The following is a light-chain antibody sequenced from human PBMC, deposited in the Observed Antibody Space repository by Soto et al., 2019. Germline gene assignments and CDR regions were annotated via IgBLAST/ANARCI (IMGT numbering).Light chain of an antibody. V-gene: IGLV1-40*01. CDR3: QSFDNSLSAVV. Sequence: QSVLTQPPSVSGARGQRVTISCTGSSSNIGAGYDVHWYQQLPGTAPKLLIYGNTNRPSGVPDRFSGSKSGTSASLAITGLQAEDEADYYCQSFDNSLSAVVFDGGTKVTVL. J-gene: IGLJ2*01. CDR1: SSNIGAGYD. CDR2: GNT.